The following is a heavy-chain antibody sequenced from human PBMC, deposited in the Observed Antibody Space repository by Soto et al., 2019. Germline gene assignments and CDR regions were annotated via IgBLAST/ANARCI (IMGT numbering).Heavy chain of an antibody. CDR1: GYTFTSYG. J-gene: IGHJ3*02. CDR3: ARDSEGYCSSTSCYAVDAFDI. V-gene: IGHV1-18*01. CDR2: ISAYNGNT. Sequence: ASVKVSCKASGYTFTSYGISWVRQAPGQGLEWMGWISAYNGNTNYAQKLQGRGTMTTDTSTSTAYMELRSLRSDDTAVYYCARDSEGYCSSTSCYAVDAFDIWGQGTMVTVSS. D-gene: IGHD2-2*01.